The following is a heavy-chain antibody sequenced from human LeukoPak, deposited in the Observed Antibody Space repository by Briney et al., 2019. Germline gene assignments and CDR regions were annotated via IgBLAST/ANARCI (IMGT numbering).Heavy chain of an antibody. CDR3: ARATRYCSGGSCYSFYYYYMDV. CDR2: INHSGST. CDR1: GGSFSGYY. Sequence: SETLSLTCAVYGGSFSGYYWSWIRQPPGKGLEWIGEINHSGSTNYNPSLKSRVTISVDTSKNQFSLKLSSVTAADTAVYYCARATRYCSGGSCYSFYYYYMDVWGKGTTVTVSS. V-gene: IGHV4-34*01. J-gene: IGHJ6*03. D-gene: IGHD2-15*01.